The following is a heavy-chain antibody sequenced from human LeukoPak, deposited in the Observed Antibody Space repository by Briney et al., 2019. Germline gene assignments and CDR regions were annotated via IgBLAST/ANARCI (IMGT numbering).Heavy chain of an antibody. CDR3: ARDADTAMATSIYGMDV. CDR1: GGSISSGGYS. D-gene: IGHD5-18*01. CDR2: IYHSGST. V-gene: IGHV4-30-2*01. Sequence: PSETLSLTCAVSGGSISSGGYSWSWIRQPPGKGLEWIGYIYHSGSTYYNPSLKSRVTISVDRSKNQFSLKLSSVTATDTAVYYCARDADTAMATSIYGMDVWGQGTTVTVSS. J-gene: IGHJ6*02.